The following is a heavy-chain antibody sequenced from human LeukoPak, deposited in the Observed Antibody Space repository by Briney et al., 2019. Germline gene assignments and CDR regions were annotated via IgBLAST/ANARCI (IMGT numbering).Heavy chain of an antibody. J-gene: IGHJ4*02. Sequence: GGSLRLSCAASGFTVSSNYMSWVRQAPGKGLEWVSIIYSGGATFYAESVKDRFTISRDNSKNTLYLQMNSLRAEDTAVYYCARGEGRGPYGGNADYWGQGTLVTVSS. D-gene: IGHD4-23*01. CDR2: IYSGGAT. CDR3: ARGEGRGPYGGNADY. V-gene: IGHV3-66*01. CDR1: GFTVSSNY.